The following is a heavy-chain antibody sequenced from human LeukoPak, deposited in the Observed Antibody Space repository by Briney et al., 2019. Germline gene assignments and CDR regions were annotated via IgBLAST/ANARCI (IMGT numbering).Heavy chain of an antibody. J-gene: IGHJ6*03. CDR3: ARETSQKGAHCMDV. CDR2: IYGSGST. D-gene: IGHD3-16*01. V-gene: IGHV4-4*07. Sequence: SETLSLTCTVSGGSIRSYWSWIRQPAGKGLEWIGRIYGSGSTDYNPSLKSRVTMSIDTSKNQFSLNLSSVTAADTAVYYCARETSQKGAHCMDVWGKGTTITISS. CDR1: GGSIRSY.